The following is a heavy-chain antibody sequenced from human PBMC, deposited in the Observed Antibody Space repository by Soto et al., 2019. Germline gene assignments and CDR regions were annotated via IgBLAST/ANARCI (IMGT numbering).Heavy chain of an antibody. V-gene: IGHV3-9*01. Sequence: GGSLRLSCAASGFTFDDYAMHWVRQAPGKGLEWVSGISWNSGSIGYADSVKVRFTISRDNAKNSLYLQMNSLRAEDTALYYCAKGAPSSGYYDYYYGMDVWGQGTTVTVSS. J-gene: IGHJ6*02. CDR3: AKGAPSSGYYDYYYGMDV. CDR2: ISWNSGSI. D-gene: IGHD3-22*01. CDR1: GFTFDDYA.